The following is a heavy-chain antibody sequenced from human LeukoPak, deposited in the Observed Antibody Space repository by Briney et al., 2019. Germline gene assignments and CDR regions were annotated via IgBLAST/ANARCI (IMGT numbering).Heavy chain of an antibody. D-gene: IGHD3-3*02. J-gene: IGHJ6*03. CDR1: GFTFSSYW. CDR2: IKQDGSEK. Sequence: GGSLRLSCAASGFTFSSYWMSWVRQAPGKGLEWVANIKQDGSEKYYVDSVKGRFTISRDNSKNSLYLQMNSLRAEDTAVYYCARDFSTAASFFYYMDVWGKGTTVTISS. V-gene: IGHV3-7*03. CDR3: ARDFSTAASFFYYMDV.